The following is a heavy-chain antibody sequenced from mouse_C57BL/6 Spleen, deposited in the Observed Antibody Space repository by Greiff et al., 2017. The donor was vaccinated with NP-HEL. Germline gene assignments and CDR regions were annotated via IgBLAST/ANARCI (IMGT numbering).Heavy chain of an antibody. CDR3: ARSPESRFDY. Sequence: QVQLQQPGAELVRPGSSVKLSCKASGYTFTSYWMHWVKQRPIQGLEWIGTIDPSDSETHYNQKFKDKATLTVDKASSTAYMQLSSLTSEDSAVYYCARSPESRFDYWGQGTTHTVSS. CDR1: GYTFTSYW. J-gene: IGHJ2*01. V-gene: IGHV1-52*01. CDR2: IDPSDSET.